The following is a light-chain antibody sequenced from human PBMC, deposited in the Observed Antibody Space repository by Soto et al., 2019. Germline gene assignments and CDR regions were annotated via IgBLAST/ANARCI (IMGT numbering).Light chain of an antibody. CDR3: SSYTSSSTPQV. V-gene: IGLV2-14*01. CDR1: SSDVGGYNY. CDR2: DVS. Sequence: QSVLTQPASVSGSPGQSITISCTGTSSDVGGYNYVSWYQQHPGKAPKLMIYDVSNRPSGVSNRFSGSKSGNTASLTISGLQGEDEADYYCSSYTSSSTPQVFGGGTKLTVL. J-gene: IGLJ3*02.